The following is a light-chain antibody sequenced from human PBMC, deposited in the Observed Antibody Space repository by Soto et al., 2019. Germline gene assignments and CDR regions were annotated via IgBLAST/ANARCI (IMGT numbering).Light chain of an antibody. CDR1: QSISNY. Sequence: DIQMTQSPSSLSASVGDRVTITRRASQSISNYLNWYQQKPGKAPKLLIFDASTLESGVPSRFSGSGSGTDFTLTISSLQPDDFATYYCQQSYSTPRTFGQGTKVDI. J-gene: IGKJ1*01. V-gene: IGKV1-39*01. CDR2: DAS. CDR3: QQSYSTPRT.